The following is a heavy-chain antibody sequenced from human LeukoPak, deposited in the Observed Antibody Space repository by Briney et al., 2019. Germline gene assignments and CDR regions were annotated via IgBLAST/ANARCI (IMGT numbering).Heavy chain of an antibody. CDR2: IYCSEST. CDR3: ATSWTQTWIQLWRGGDAFDI. V-gene: IGHV4-39*01. J-gene: IGHJ3*02. D-gene: IGHD5-18*01. CDR1: GGSISSSSYH. Sequence: PSETLSLTCTVSGGSISSSSYHGGWIRQPRGEGLEWVGSIYCSESTYYNPSLKSRVTISVDTSKNQCSLKLSSVAASDTAVYYCATSWTQTWIQLWRGGDAFDIWGQGTMVTVSS.